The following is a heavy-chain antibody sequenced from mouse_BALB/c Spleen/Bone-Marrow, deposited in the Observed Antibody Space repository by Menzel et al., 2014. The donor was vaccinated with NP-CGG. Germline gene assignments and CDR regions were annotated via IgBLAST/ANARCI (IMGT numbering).Heavy chain of an antibody. J-gene: IGHJ2*01. CDR3: SRGGDY. Sequence: EVQLQESGPEMVKPGASVKISCKASGYSFIGYFINWVMQSHGKSLEWIGRINPYNADGLYNQKFRGKATLTVDKSSSTAHMELRSLASEDSAVYYCSRGGDYWGQGTTLTVSS. CDR2: INPYNADG. V-gene: IGHV1-20*02. CDR1: GYSFIGYF.